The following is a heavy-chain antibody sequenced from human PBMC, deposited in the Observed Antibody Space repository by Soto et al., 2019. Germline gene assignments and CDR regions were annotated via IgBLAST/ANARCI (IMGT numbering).Heavy chain of an antibody. Sequence: EVRLVESGGGLVQPGGSLRLSCAASGFTFSDYWLHWVRQAPETGLVWVAGISTDGALAAYADSVEGRFTMSRDNTQNMMYLQMNSLRAEDTALYYCARDRPHNWFDPWGQGILVTVSS. J-gene: IGHJ5*02. CDR3: ARDRPHNWFDP. V-gene: IGHV3-74*03. CDR1: GFTFSDYW. CDR2: ISTDGALA.